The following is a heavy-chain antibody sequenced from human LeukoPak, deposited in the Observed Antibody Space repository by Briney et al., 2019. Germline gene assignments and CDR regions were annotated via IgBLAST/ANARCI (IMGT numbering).Heavy chain of an antibody. CDR1: GGSISSGSYY. Sequence: SQTLSLTCTVSGGSISSGSYYWSWIRQPAGKGLEWIGRIYTSGSTNYNPSLKSRVTILVDTSKNQFSLKLSSVTAADTAVYYCARVLRGYSYGYDYWGQGTLVTVSS. V-gene: IGHV4-61*02. CDR3: ARVLRGYSYGYDY. J-gene: IGHJ4*02. CDR2: IYTSGST. D-gene: IGHD5-18*01.